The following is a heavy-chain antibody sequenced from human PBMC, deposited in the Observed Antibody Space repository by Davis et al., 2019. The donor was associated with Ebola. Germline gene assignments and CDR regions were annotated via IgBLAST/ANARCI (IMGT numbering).Heavy chain of an antibody. CDR2: ISSSSSYI. CDR3: AREGTGDDFWSGYYHNWFDP. D-gene: IGHD3-3*01. CDR1: GFTFSSYS. V-gene: IGHV3-21*01. J-gene: IGHJ5*02. Sequence: GESLKISCAASGFTFSSYSMNWVRQAPGKGLEWVSSISSSSSYIYYADSVKGRFTISRDNAKNSLYLQMNSLRAEDTAVYYCAREGTGDDFWSGYYHNWFDPWGQGTLVTVSS.